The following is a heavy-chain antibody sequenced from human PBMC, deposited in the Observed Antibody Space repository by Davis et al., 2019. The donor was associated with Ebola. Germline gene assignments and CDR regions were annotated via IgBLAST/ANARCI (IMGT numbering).Heavy chain of an antibody. Sequence: SETLSLTCAVYGGSFSGYYWSWIRQPPGKGLEWIGIIYHSGSTFYNSSLKSRVTISVDASKNQFSLELSSVSAADTAVYYCARHTDKGFDPWGQGTLVTVSS. CDR3: ARHTDKGFDP. CDR1: GGSFSGYY. CDR2: IYHSGST. V-gene: IGHV4-34*01. D-gene: IGHD4-17*01. J-gene: IGHJ5*02.